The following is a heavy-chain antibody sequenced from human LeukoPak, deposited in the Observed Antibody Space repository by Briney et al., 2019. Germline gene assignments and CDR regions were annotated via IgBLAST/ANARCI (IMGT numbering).Heavy chain of an antibody. CDR1: GFTFSSYW. Sequence: GGSLRLSCAASGFTFSSYWMSWVRQASGKGLEWVANIKEDGSEKYYVDSVKGRFTISRDNAKNSLYLQMNSLRAEDTAVYYCARVALGSTTTNCDYWGQGTLVSVSS. CDR2: IKEDGSEK. V-gene: IGHV3-7*05. J-gene: IGHJ4*02. CDR3: ARVALGSTTTNCDY. D-gene: IGHD1-26*01.